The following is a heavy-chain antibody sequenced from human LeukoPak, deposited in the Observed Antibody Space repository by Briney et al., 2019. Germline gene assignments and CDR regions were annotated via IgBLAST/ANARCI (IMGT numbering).Heavy chain of an antibody. CDR3: ARGAWGYNYGYHNY. CDR2: NIPIFGTT. D-gene: IGHD5-18*01. J-gene: IGHJ4*02. CDR1: GGTFSYA. Sequence: SVKVFCKVSGGTFSYAISWVRQAPGQGLEWMGGNIPIFGTTDYAQNFQGRVTFTTGESTSTAYMELSSLRSEDTAVYYCARGAWGYNYGYHNYWGQGTLVTVSS. V-gene: IGHV1-69*05.